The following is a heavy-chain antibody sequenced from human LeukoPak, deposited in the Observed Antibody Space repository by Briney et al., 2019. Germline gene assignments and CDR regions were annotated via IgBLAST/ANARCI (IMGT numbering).Heavy chain of an antibody. CDR2: ISGSGGST. V-gene: IGHV3-23*01. Sequence: GGSLRLSCAASGFTFRSYAMSWVRQAPGKGLEWVSAISGSGGSTYYADSVKGRFTISRDNSKNTLYLQMNSLRAEDTAVYYCARVQSYGSGSYSKGGMDVWGQGTTVTVSS. D-gene: IGHD3-10*01. CDR3: ARVQSYGSGSYSKGGMDV. J-gene: IGHJ6*02. CDR1: GFTFRSYA.